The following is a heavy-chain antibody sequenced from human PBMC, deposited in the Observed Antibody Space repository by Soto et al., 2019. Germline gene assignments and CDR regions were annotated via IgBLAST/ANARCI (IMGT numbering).Heavy chain of an antibody. CDR2: LYYRGST. CDR3: ARGDNRYYYGMDV. Sequence: QVQLQESGPGLVKPSQTLSLTCTVSGGSISSGGYYWSWIRQHPGKGLEWIGYLYYRGSTYYNPSLKSRVTISVDTSKNQFSLKLSSVTAADTAVYYCARGDNRYYYGMDVWGQGTTVTVSS. CDR1: GGSISSGGYY. V-gene: IGHV4-31*03. J-gene: IGHJ6*02.